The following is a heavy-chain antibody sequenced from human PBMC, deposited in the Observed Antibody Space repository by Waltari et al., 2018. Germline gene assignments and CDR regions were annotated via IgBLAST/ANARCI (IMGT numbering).Heavy chain of an antibody. CDR3: AKVRPSSS. J-gene: IGHJ4*02. CDR2: INCESGGT. Sequence: QAQLVQSGAEVKKPGASVKGSCKASGYIFTDYHVHWVRQSPGQVLEWIGLINCESGGTNYARKFQGRVTMTRDTTISTVYMELRSLMSDDAAVYYCAKVRPSSSWGQGILVTVSS. D-gene: IGHD6-13*01. V-gene: IGHV1-2*02. CDR1: GYIFTDYH.